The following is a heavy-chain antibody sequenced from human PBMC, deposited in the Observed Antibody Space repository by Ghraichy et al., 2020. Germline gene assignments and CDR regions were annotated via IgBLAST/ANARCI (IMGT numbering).Heavy chain of an antibody. V-gene: IGHV4-31*02. J-gene: IGHJ6*03. CDR3: ARHIVVPVHYMDV. CDR2: IFYSGNT. D-gene: IGHD2-2*01. Sequence: EWIGYIFYSGNTYYNPSLKSRITISVDTSKNQFSLKLSSVTTADTALYYCARHIVVPVHYMDVWGKGTTVNVSS.